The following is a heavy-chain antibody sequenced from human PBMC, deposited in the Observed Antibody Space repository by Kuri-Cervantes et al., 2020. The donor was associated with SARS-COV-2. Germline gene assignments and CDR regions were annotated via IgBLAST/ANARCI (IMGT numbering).Heavy chain of an antibody. Sequence: ASVKVSCKASGGTFSSYAISWVRQAPGQGLEWMGWINAGNGNTKYSQKFQGRVTITRDASASTAYMELSSLRSEDTAVYYCAREGGDDAFDIWGQGTMVTVSS. D-gene: IGHD1-26*01. V-gene: IGHV1-3*01. J-gene: IGHJ3*02. CDR3: AREGGDDAFDI. CDR1: GGTFSSYA. CDR2: INAGNGNT.